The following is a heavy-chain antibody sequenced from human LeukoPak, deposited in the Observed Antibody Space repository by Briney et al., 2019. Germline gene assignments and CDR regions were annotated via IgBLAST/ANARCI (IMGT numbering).Heavy chain of an antibody. J-gene: IGHJ5*02. CDR1: GGSISSSSYY. Sequence: PSETLSITCTVSGGSISSSSYYWGWIRQPPGKGLVWIGSIYYSGSTYYNPSLKSRVTISVDTSKNQFSLKLSSVTAADTAVYYCARTRSSSSWYSPDWFDPWGQGTLVTVSS. V-gene: IGHV4-39*01. CDR2: IYYSGST. CDR3: ARTRSSSSWYSPDWFDP. D-gene: IGHD6-13*01.